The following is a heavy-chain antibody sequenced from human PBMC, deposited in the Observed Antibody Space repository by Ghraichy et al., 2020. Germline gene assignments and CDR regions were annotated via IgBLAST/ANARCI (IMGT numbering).Heavy chain of an antibody. CDR3: ARGAQWLANYYYYYGMDV. CDR1: GGSFSGYY. V-gene: IGHV4-34*01. D-gene: IGHD6-19*01. Sequence: SETLSLTCAVYGGSFSGYYWSWIRQPPGKGLEWIGEINHSGSTNYNPSLKSRVTISVDTSKNQFSLKLSSVTAADTAVYYCARGAQWLANYYYYYGMDVWGQGTTVTVSS. J-gene: IGHJ6*02. CDR2: INHSGST.